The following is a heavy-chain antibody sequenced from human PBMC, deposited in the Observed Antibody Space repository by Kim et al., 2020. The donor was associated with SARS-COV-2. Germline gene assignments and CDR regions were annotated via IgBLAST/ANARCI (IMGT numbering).Heavy chain of an antibody. CDR2: ISAYNGNT. D-gene: IGHD1-26*01. V-gene: IGHV1-18*04. CDR3: ARVQWELYARTGSGIDY. J-gene: IGHJ4*02. Sequence: ASVKVSCKASGYTFTSYGISWVRQAPGQGLEWMGWISAYNGNTNYAQKLQGRVTMTTDTSTSTAYMELRSLRSDDTAVYYCARVQWELYARTGSGIDYWGQGTLVTVSS. CDR1: GYTFTSYG.